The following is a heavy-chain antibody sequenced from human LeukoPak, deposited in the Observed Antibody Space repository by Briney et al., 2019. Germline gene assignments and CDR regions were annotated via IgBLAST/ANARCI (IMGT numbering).Heavy chain of an antibody. V-gene: IGHV3-48*03. Sequence: PGGSLRLSCAASGFTFSSYEINWVRQAPGKGLEWVSYISSSGSTIYYADSVKGRFTISRDNSKNTLYLQMNSLRAEDTAVYYCAKEGMYSSSWSPRGHYYYGMDVWGQGTTVTVSS. D-gene: IGHD6-13*01. CDR1: GFTFSSYE. J-gene: IGHJ6*02. CDR3: AKEGMYSSSWSPRGHYYYGMDV. CDR2: ISSSGSTI.